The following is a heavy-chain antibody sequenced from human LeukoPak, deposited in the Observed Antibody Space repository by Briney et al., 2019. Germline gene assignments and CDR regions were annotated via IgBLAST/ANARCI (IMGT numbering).Heavy chain of an antibody. J-gene: IGHJ4*02. Sequence: ASVKVSCKASGYTFTSCGISWVRQAPGQGLEWMGWISAYNGNTNYAQKLQGRVTMTTDTSTSTAYMELRSLRSDDTAVYYCARDRASAVWFGELIDYWGQGTLVTVSS. CDR1: GYTFTSCG. V-gene: IGHV1-18*01. CDR2: ISAYNGNT. D-gene: IGHD3-10*01. CDR3: ARDRASAVWFGELIDY.